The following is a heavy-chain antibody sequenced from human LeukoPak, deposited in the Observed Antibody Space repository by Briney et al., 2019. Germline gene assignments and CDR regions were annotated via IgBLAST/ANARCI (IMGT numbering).Heavy chain of an antibody. Sequence: VAPVKVSCKASGYTFTNYDINWVRQATGQGLEWMGYMNPNSGNTGYAQKFQDRVTITSDTSMSTAYMELSSLRSDDTAVYYCAREGLDYWGQGTLVTVSS. CDR1: GYTFTNYD. CDR3: AREGLDY. CDR2: MNPNSGNT. J-gene: IGHJ4*02. V-gene: IGHV1-8*03.